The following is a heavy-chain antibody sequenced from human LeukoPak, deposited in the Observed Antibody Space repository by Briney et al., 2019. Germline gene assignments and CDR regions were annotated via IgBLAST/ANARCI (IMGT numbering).Heavy chain of an antibody. Sequence: PSETLSLTCAVYGGSFSGYYWSWIRQPPGKGLEWIGEINHSGSTNYNPSLKSRVTISVDTSKNQFSLKLSSVTAADTAVYYCARGNYCGSVSYYHNWFDPWGQGTLVTVSS. CDR2: INHSGST. V-gene: IGHV4-34*01. J-gene: IGHJ5*02. CDR1: GGSFSGYY. D-gene: IGHD3-10*01. CDR3: ARGNYCGSVSYYHNWFDP.